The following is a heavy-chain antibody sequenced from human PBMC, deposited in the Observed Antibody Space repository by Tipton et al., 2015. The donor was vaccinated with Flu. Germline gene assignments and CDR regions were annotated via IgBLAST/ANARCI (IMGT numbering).Heavy chain of an antibody. J-gene: IGHJ4*02. D-gene: IGHD4/OR15-4a*01. CDR3: ARGGVLWCPRD. Sequence: TLSLTCTVSGGSMSSYYWGWIRQPPGKGLEWIGSFYYSGSTYYNPSLKSRVTISVDTSKNQFSLRLSSVTAADTAVYYCARGGVLWCPRDWGQGTLVTVSS. V-gene: IGHV4-39*07. CDR1: GGSMSSYY. CDR2: FYYSGST.